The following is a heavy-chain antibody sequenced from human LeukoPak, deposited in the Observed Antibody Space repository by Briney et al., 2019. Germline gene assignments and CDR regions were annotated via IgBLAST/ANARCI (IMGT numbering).Heavy chain of an antibody. D-gene: IGHD3-22*01. CDR1: GFTFDDYG. Sequence: PGGSLRLSCAAPGFTFDDYGMSWVRQAPGKGLEWVSGINWNGGSTGYADSVKGRFTISRDNAKNSLYLQMNSLRAEDTALYYCARGLYPVYYDSSGTPGPYYFDYWGQGTLVTVSS. CDR3: ARGLYPVYYDSSGTPGPYYFDY. J-gene: IGHJ4*02. CDR2: INWNGGST. V-gene: IGHV3-20*04.